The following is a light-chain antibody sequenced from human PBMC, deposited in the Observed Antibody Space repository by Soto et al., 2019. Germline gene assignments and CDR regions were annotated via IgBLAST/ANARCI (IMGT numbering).Light chain of an antibody. CDR2: EVS. Sequence: QSVLTQPASCLGLLGRSSTFPSIETGVMLGVITLSPGTNSTQAKAPKLMIYEVSKRPPGVSNRFSGSKSGNTASLTISGLQAEDEADYYCCSYAGTVVFGGGTKLTVL. CDR1: GVMLGVIT. V-gene: IGLV2-23*02. CDR3: CSYAGTVV. J-gene: IGLJ2*01.